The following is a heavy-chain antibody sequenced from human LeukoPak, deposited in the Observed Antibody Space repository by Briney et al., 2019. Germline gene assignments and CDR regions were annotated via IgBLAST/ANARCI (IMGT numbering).Heavy chain of an antibody. J-gene: IGHJ6*02. D-gene: IGHD3-3*01. Sequence: GGSLRLSCAASGFTLSSYAMSWVRQAPGKGLEWVSAISGSGGSTYYADSVKGRFTISRDNSKNTLYLQMNSLRAEDTAVYYCAKAQGPDDFWSGYRYYYGMDVWGQGTTVTVSS. CDR1: GFTLSSYA. CDR2: ISGSGGST. V-gene: IGHV3-23*01. CDR3: AKAQGPDDFWSGYRYYYGMDV.